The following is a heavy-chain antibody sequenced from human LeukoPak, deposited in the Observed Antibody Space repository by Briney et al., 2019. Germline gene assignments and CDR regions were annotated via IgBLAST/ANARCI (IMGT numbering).Heavy chain of an antibody. Sequence: PGGSLRLSCAASGFTFSSYAMHWVRQAPGKGLEWVAVISYDGSNKYYADSVKGRFTISRDNSKNTLYLQMNSLRAEDTAVYYCARGITMVRGVIKKPFPGYYYYGMDVWGQGTTVTVSS. D-gene: IGHD3-10*01. CDR2: ISYDGSNK. J-gene: IGHJ6*02. CDR1: GFTFSSYA. V-gene: IGHV3-30-3*01. CDR3: ARGITMVRGVIKKPFPGYYYYGMDV.